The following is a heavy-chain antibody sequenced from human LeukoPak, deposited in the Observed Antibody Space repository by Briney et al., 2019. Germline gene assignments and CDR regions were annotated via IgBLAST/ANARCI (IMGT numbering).Heavy chain of an antibody. D-gene: IGHD2-2*01. CDR2: ISYDGSNK. CDR1: GFTFSSYG. CDR3: ASGGVVPAAMLGDAFDI. Sequence: GGSLRLSCAASGFTFSSYGMHWVRQAPGKGLEWVAVISYDGSNKYYADSVKGRFTISRDNSKNTLYLQMNSLRAEDTAVYYCASGGVVPAAMLGDAFDIWGQGTMVTVSS. V-gene: IGHV3-30*03. J-gene: IGHJ3*02.